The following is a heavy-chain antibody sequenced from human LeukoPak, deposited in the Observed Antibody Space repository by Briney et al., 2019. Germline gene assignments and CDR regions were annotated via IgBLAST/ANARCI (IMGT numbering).Heavy chain of an antibody. CDR2: IWYDGSNK. CDR1: GFTFSSYG. V-gene: IGHV3-33*06. Sequence: GRSLRLSCAASGFTFSSYGMHWVRQAPGKGLEWVAVIWYDGSNKYYADSVKGRFTISRDNSKNTLYLQMNSLRAEDTAVYYCAKGGRYSSSWYDVLTVDYWGQGTLVTVSS. D-gene: IGHD6-13*01. CDR3: AKGGRYSSSWYDVLTVDY. J-gene: IGHJ4*02.